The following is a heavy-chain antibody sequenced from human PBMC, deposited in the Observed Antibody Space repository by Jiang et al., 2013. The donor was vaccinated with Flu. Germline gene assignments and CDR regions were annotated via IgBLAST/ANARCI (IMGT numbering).Heavy chain of an antibody. J-gene: IGHJ2*01. CDR3: VVGPADWYFDL. Sequence: SGPGLVKPSETLSLTCTVSGGSISSSSYYWGWIRQPPGKGLEWIGSIYYSGSTYYNPSLKSRVTISVDTSKNQFSLKLSSVTAADTAVYYCVVGPADWYFDLWGRGTLVTVSS. CDR1: GGSISSSSYY. V-gene: IGHV4-39*01. CDR2: IYYSGST.